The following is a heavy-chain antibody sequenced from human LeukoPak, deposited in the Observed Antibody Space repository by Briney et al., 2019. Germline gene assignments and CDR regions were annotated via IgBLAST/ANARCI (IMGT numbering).Heavy chain of an antibody. V-gene: IGHV5-51*01. CDR1: GYGFTSYW. Sequence: GESLKISCKGSGYGFTSYWIGWVRQMPGKGLEWMGIIYPGDSDTRYSPSFQGQVTISADKSISTAHLQWSSLKASDTAMYYCARTDTAMVTGGWFDPWGQGTLVTVSS. CDR2: IYPGDSDT. D-gene: IGHD5-18*01. CDR3: ARTDTAMVTGGWFDP. J-gene: IGHJ5*02.